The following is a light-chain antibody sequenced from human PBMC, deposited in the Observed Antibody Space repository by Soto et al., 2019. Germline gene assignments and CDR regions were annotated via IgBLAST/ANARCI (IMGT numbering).Light chain of an antibody. CDR2: DVT. J-gene: IGLJ2*01. CDR3: TSYRGSGIFEV. CDR1: SSDIGVYNY. Sequence: QSVLTQPASVSGSPGQSITISCTGTSSDIGVYNYVSWYQQHPGKAPKLMIYDVTKRPSGVSNRFSGSKSGNTASLTISGLQTEDGADYYCTSYRGSGIFEVFGGGTKVTVL. V-gene: IGLV2-14*01.